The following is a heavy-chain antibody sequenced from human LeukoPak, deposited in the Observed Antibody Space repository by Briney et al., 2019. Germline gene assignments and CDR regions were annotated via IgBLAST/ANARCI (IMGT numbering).Heavy chain of an antibody. CDR2: ISGSGATL. D-gene: IGHD3-22*01. V-gene: IGHV3-11*01. Sequence: GGSLRLSCAASGFTFSDHYMSWVRQTPGRGLEWVTYISGSGATLHHAYAVKGRCTISRDNAKTSLSLQMNSLRAEDTALYYCARALYGSSGYYDDWGQGTLVTVSS. CDR1: GFTFSDHY. J-gene: IGHJ4*02. CDR3: ARALYGSSGYYDD.